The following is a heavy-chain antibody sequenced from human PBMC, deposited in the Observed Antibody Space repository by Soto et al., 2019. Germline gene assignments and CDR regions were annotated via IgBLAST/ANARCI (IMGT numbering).Heavy chain of an antibody. Sequence: EVQLEESGGALVQPGRSLRLSCAASGFTFDDYAMHWVRQVLGKGLEWVSSISWNSGNIGYADSVKGRFTTSRDNAKNSLYLQMNSLRPEDTALYYCVRSKGGYSYGTPFDYWCQGTLVTVSS. V-gene: IGHV3-9*01. CDR3: VRSKGGYSYGTPFDY. J-gene: IGHJ4*02. CDR1: GFTFDDYA. D-gene: IGHD5-18*01. CDR2: ISWNSGNI.